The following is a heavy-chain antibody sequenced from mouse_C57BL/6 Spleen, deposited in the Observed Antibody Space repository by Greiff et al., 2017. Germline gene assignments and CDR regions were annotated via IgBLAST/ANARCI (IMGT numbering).Heavy chain of an antibody. Sequence: VQLQQSGAELMKPGASVKLSCKATGYTFTGYWIEWVKQRPGHGLEWIGEILPESGSTNYNEKFKGKATFTADTSSNTAYMQLSSLTTKDSAIYYYAGDGSSPAWFAYWGQGTLVTVSA. V-gene: IGHV1-9*01. CDR1: GYTFTGYW. D-gene: IGHD1-1*01. CDR3: AGDGSSPAWFAY. J-gene: IGHJ3*01. CDR2: ILPESGST.